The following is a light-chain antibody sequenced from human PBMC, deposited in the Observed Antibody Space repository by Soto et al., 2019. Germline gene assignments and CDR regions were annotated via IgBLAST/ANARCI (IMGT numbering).Light chain of an antibody. CDR3: SSYTSTSTPYV. J-gene: IGLJ1*01. Sequence: QSVLTQPASVSGSPGQSITISCTGASNDVGVYNYVSWYQHHSGKAPKLIIYEVSNRPSGVSDRFSGSKSGKTASLTTSGLQAEDEADYYCSSYTSTSTPYVFGSGTKVTVL. CDR1: SNDVGVYNY. V-gene: IGLV2-14*01. CDR2: EVS.